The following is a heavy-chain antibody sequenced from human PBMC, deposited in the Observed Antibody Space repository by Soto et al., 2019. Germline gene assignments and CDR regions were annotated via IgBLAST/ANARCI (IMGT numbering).Heavy chain of an antibody. D-gene: IGHD1-7*01. J-gene: IGHJ5*02. CDR2: IIPIFGRA. Sequence: QVQLVQSGAEVKKPGSSVKVSCKASGGTFSSYAISWVRQAPGQGLEWMGGIIPIFGRANYAQKVQGRVTITADESTSTAYMELSSLRSEDTAVYYCATQAEVVELRSGFDPCGQGTLVTFSS. CDR3: ATQAEVVELRSGFDP. V-gene: IGHV1-69*01. CDR1: GGTFSSYA.